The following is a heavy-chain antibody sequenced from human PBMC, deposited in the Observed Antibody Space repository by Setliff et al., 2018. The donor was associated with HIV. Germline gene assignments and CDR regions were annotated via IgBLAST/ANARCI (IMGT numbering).Heavy chain of an antibody. CDR2: IRYDGSNK. Sequence: PGGSLRLSCASSGFIFGDYWMTWVRQAPGKGLEWVAFIRYDGSNKYYADSVKGRFTISRDNSKNTLYLQINRLRSEDTAVYYCARGSSGWGMDFYYYYMDVWGKGTTVTVSS. J-gene: IGHJ6*03. V-gene: IGHV3-30*02. CDR1: GFIFGDYW. D-gene: IGHD6-19*01. CDR3: ARGSSGWGMDFYYYYMDV.